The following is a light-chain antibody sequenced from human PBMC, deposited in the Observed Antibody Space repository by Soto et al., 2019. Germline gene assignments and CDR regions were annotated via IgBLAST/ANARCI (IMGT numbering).Light chain of an antibody. J-gene: IGLJ2*01. CDR1: SSNIGNNY. CDR2: DNN. CDR3: GTWDSSLSAGNVV. V-gene: IGLV1-51*01. Sequence: QSVLTQPPSVSAAPGQKVTISCSGSSSNIGNNYVSWYQQLPGTAPKLLIYDNNKRPSEIPDRFSGSKSGTSATLGITGLQTGDEADYYCGTWDSSLSAGNVVFGGGTKLTVL.